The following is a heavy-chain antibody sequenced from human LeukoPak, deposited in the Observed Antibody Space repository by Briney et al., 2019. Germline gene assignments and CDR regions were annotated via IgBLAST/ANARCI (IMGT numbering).Heavy chain of an antibody. J-gene: IGHJ5*02. Sequence: GGSLRLSCAASGFTFSWFGMHWIRQLPGKGLEWVAATSHTGHLKFYADSVRGRFTISRDNSNNTLYLQMNSLRPDDTALYYCARVRQYSSSSFWFDPWGQGTLATVSS. V-gene: IGHV3-30*06. CDR3: ARVRQYSSSSFWFDP. CDR1: GFTFSWFG. CDR2: TSHTGHLK. D-gene: IGHD6-6*01.